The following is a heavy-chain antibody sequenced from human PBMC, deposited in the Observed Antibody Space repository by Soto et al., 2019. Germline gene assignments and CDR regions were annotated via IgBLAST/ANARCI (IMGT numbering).Heavy chain of an antibody. CDR3: ARRETGGFLLYFDN. D-gene: IGHD2-15*01. CDR2: IVPNIGTV. J-gene: IGHJ4*02. Sequence: QMQLVQSGAEVKKPGSSVKVSCKASGGTLTNFINYPINWVRQAPGQGLEWMGGIVPNIGTVNYAQKFQGRVTITADNSTGTAYMELSSLRSEDTDLYYCARRETGGFLLYFDNWGQGTLVTVSS. V-gene: IGHV1-69*06. CDR1: GGTLTNFINYP.